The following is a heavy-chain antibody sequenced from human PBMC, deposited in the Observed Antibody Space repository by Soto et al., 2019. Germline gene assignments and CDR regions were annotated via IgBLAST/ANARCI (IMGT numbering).Heavy chain of an antibody. Sequence: EVQLLESGGGLVQPGGSLRLSCAASGFSFSTNAMSWVRQAPGKGLEWVSGISASGGNTYYVDSMKGRFTISKDKANNPLYLQMNSLRAGDTAVYYCAKDFYSTSYSTSSFSAFDFWGQGTVVTVSS. J-gene: IGHJ3*01. CDR1: GFSFSTNA. V-gene: IGHV3-23*01. D-gene: IGHD6-6*01. CDR3: AKDFYSTSYSTSSFSAFDF. CDR2: ISASGGNT.